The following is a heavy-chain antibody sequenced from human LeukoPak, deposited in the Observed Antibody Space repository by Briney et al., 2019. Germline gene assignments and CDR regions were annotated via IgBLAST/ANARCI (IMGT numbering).Heavy chain of an antibody. CDR2: IKQDGSEK. V-gene: IGHV3-7*01. CDR1: GFTFSGYW. CDR3: ARDWQTVDGNYYYMDV. J-gene: IGHJ6*03. D-gene: IGHD4-17*01. Sequence: GGSLRLSCAASGFTFSGYWMSWVRQAPGKGLEWVANIKQDGSEKYYVDSVKGRFTISRDNAKNSLYLQMNSLRAEDTAVYYCARDWQTVDGNYYYMDVWGKGTTVTISS.